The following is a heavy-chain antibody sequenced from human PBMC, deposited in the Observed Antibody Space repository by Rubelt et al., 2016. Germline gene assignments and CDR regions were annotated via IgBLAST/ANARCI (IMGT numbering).Heavy chain of an antibody. CDR1: GFTLSSYW. V-gene: IGHV3-15*01. CDR3: PTGGFDY. CDR2: IKSKTDGETT. D-gene: IGHD3-16*01. J-gene: IGHJ4*02. Sequence: EVQLVESGGGLVQPGGSLRLSCAASGFTLSSYWMHWVRQAPGKGLVWVGHIKSKTDGETTDYAAPVKGRFTISRDDSKNTLYLQMNNLRGEDTAVYFCPTGGFDYWGQGTRVTVSS.